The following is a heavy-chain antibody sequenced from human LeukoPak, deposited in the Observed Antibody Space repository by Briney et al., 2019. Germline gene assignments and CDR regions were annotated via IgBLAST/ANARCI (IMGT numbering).Heavy chain of an antibody. V-gene: IGHV3-21*01. CDR3: AIRTGRIPYYFDY. Sequence: GGSLRLSCAASGFTFSSYSMNWVRQAPGKGLEWASSISSSSSYIYYADSVKGRFTISRDNAKNSLYLRMNSLRAEDTAVYYCAIRTGRIPYYFDYWGQGTLVTVSS. J-gene: IGHJ4*02. D-gene: IGHD1-14*01. CDR2: ISSSSSYI. CDR1: GFTFSSYS.